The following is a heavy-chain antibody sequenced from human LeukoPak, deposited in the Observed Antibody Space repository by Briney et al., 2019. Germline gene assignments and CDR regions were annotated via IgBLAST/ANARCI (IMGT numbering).Heavy chain of an antibody. CDR1: GGSISSYY. J-gene: IGHJ3*02. CDR2: IYYSGST. Sequence: SETLSLTCTVSGGSISSYYWSWIRQPPGKGLEWIGYIYYSGSTNYDPSLKSRVTISVDTSKNQFSLKLSSVTAADTAVYYCARVGYYDSSGYYFEAFDIWGQGTMVTVSS. D-gene: IGHD3-22*01. CDR3: ARVGYYDSSGYYFEAFDI. V-gene: IGHV4-59*01.